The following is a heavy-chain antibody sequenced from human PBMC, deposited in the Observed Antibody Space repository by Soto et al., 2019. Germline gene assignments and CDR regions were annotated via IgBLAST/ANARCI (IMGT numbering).Heavy chain of an antibody. CDR2: INHSGST. V-gene: IGHV4-34*01. J-gene: IGHJ5*02. Sequence: PSETLSLTCAVYGGSFSGYYWSWIRQPPGKGLEWIGEINHSGSTNYNPSLKSRVTISVDTSKNQFSLKLSSVTAADTAVYYCARVRDGYCSGGSCYSQANWFDPWGQGTLVTVSS. CDR1: GGSFSGYY. CDR3: ARVRDGYCSGGSCYSQANWFDP. D-gene: IGHD2-15*01.